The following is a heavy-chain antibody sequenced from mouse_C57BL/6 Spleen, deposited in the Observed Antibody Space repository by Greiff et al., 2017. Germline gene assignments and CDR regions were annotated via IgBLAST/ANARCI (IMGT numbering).Heavy chain of an antibody. D-gene: IGHD2-3*01. CDR2: IDPASGCT. CDR3: ARYDRSGNCHFDV. V-gene: IGHV1-62-3*01. CDR1: GYTFTNYC. J-gene: IGHJ1*03. Sequence: QVQLQQPGAELVKPGASVTLSCKASGYTFTNYCMHWVKQRPGQGLEWIGGIDPASGCTKYNEKFKSKATLPVDTSSSTAYMQLISLTSEDSAVYNSARYDRSGNCHFDVWGTGTTVTVSS.